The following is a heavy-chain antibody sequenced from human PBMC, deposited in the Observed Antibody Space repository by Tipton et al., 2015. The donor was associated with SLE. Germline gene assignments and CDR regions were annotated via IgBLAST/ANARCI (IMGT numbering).Heavy chain of an antibody. D-gene: IGHD6-19*01. Sequence: VQLVQSGAEVKKPGESLKISCKGSGYSFTSYWIGWVRQMPGKGLEWMGIIYPGDSDTRYSPSFQGQVTISADKSISTAYLQWSSLKASDTAMYYCASRRRIIAVAGTGATGGAFDIWGQGTMVTVSS. J-gene: IGHJ3*02. CDR2: IYPGDSDT. CDR1: GYSFTSYW. V-gene: IGHV5-51*01. CDR3: ASRRRIIAVAGTGATGGAFDI.